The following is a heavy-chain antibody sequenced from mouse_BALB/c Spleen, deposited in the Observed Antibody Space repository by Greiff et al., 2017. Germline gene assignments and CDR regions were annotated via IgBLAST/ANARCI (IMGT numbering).Heavy chain of an antibody. CDR2: IWTGGGT. CDR3: VRWLLPPY. J-gene: IGHJ3*01. D-gene: IGHD2-3*01. Sequence: LVESGPGLVAPSQSLSITCTVSGFSLTSYDISWIRQPPGKGLEWLGVIWTGGGTNYNSAFMSRLSISKDNSKSQVFLKMNSLQTDDTAIYYCVRWLLPPYWGQGTLVTVSA. V-gene: IGHV2-9-2*01. CDR1: GFSLTSYD.